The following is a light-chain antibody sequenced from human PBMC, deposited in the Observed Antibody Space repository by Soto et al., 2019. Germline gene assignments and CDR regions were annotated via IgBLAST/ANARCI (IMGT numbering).Light chain of an antibody. J-gene: IGLJ2*01. V-gene: IGLV1-44*01. CDR1: SSNIGSNT. Sequence: QSVLTQPPSASGTPGQRVTISCSGSSSNIGSNTVNWYQQLPGTAPKLLIYSNNQRPSGVPDRFSDSKSGTSASLGISGLQSEDEAEYYCAAWDDSLNGVVFGGGTKVTVL. CDR3: AAWDDSLNGVV. CDR2: SNN.